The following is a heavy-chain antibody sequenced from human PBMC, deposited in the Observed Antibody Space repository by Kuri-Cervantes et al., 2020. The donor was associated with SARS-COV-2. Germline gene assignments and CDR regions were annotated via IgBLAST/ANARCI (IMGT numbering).Heavy chain of an antibody. V-gene: IGHV3-15*01. CDR1: GFTFSNAW. J-gene: IGHJ6*02. Sequence: GESLKISCAASGFTFSNAWMSWVRQAPGKGLEWVGRIKSKTDGGTTDYAEPVKGSFTISRDDSKNTLYLQMNSLRAEDTAVYYCASDCGGDLQHIYGMDVWGQGTTVTVSS. CDR3: ASDCGGDLQHIYGMDV. D-gene: IGHD2-21*02. CDR2: IKSKTDGGTT.